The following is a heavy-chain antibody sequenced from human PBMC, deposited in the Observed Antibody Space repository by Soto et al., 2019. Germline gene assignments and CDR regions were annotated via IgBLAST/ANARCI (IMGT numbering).Heavy chain of an antibody. V-gene: IGHV1-2*02. J-gene: IGHJ6*02. CDR2: INPNSGVT. D-gene: IGHD3-10*02. Sequence: ASVKVSCKASGYMFTGYDMHWVRQAPGQGLEWMGWINPNSGVTNYGQKFQGRVTMTRDLNISTAYMELSGLRSNETAVYYCAREVTMFGGSRVYGMDVWGQGTTVTVPS. CDR3: AREVTMFGGSRVYGMDV. CDR1: GYMFTGYD.